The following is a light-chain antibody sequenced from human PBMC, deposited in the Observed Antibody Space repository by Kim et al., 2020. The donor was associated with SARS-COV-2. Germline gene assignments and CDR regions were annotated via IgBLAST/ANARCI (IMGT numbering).Light chain of an antibody. CDR1: HTINGSC. Sequence: LYTGERATLSCRASHTINGSCLALYQQKPGQPPSLLIYRASRRAEGIPERFSASGFGTDFTLTVSRLEPEDFAVYYCQQCGSSLTFGGGTKVDIK. CDR2: RAS. J-gene: IGKJ4*01. CDR3: QQCGSSLT. V-gene: IGKV3-20*01.